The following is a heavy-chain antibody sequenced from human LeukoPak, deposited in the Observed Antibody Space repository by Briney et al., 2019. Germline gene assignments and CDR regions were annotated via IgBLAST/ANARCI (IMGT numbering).Heavy chain of an antibody. J-gene: IGHJ4*02. CDR1: GGSISSSSYY. D-gene: IGHD2-2*02. CDR3: ARRGRTYCSSTSCYMFGGFDY. Sequence: SETLSLTCTVSGGSISSSSYYWGWIRQPPGKGLEWIGSIYYSGSTYYNPSLKSRVTISVDTSKNQFSLKLSSVTAADTAVYYCARRGRTYCSSTSCYMFGGFDYWGQGTLVTVSS. CDR2: IYYSGST. V-gene: IGHV4-39*01.